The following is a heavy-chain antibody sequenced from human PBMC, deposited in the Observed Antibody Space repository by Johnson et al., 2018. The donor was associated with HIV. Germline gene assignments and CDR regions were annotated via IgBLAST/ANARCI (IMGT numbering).Heavy chain of an antibody. J-gene: IGHJ3*02. CDR1: GFTFSSYA. V-gene: IGHV3-30*04. D-gene: IGHD4-23*01. Sequence: QVHLVESGGGVVQPGRSLRLSCAASGFTFSSYAMHWVRQAPGKGLEWVAVISYDGSNKYYADSVKGRFTISRDNSKNTLYLQMTSLRAEDTAVYYCARGYGGNYDAFDIWGQGTMVTVSS. CDR3: ARGYGGNYDAFDI. CDR2: ISYDGSNK.